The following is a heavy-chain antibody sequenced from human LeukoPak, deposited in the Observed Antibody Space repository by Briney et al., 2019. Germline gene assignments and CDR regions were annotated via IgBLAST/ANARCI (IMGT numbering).Heavy chain of an antibody. CDR2: ITWNGGTI. Sequence: GGSLRLSCAASGFSFDGFAMHWVRQAPGKGLEWVSGITWNGGTIDYADSVKGRFTISRDNAKNSLYLQMNSLRAEDTALYYCATRYASGPIADYWGQGTLVTVSS. CDR3: ATRYASGPIADY. CDR1: GFSFDGFA. V-gene: IGHV3-9*01. D-gene: IGHD3-10*01. J-gene: IGHJ4*02.